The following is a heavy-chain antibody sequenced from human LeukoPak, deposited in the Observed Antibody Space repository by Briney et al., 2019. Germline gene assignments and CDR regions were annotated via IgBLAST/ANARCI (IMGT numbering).Heavy chain of an antibody. J-gene: IGHJ4*02. CDR3: XXXXSXSWYGPVDY. D-gene: IGHD6-13*01. CDR2: INHSGST. V-gene: IGHV4-34*01. CDR1: GGSFSGYY. Sequence: SETLSLTCAVYGGSFSGYYWSWIRQPPGKGLEWIGEINHSGSTNYNPSLKSRVTISVDTSKNQFSLKLSSVTAADTAVYYCXXXXSXSWYGPVDYWGQGTLVTVSS.